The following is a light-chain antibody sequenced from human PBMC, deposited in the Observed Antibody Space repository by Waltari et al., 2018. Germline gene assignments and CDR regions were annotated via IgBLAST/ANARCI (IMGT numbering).Light chain of an antibody. V-gene: IGLV2-14*01. J-gene: IGLJ2*01. CDR1: DSDLGPYNH. CDR2: DFS. CDR3: TSYTTTRLT. Sequence: QSAPTQPASVSGSPGQSITISCIGIDSDLGPYNHVSWYRQTPGKAPEVIIYDFSSRPPGVSSRFSGSKSGNTASLTISGLQAEDEGHYYCTSYTTTRLTFGGGTKLTV.